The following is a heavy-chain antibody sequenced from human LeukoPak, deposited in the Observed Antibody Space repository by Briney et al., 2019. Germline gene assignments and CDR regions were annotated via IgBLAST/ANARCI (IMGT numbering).Heavy chain of an antibody. Sequence: SETLSLTCAVYGGSFSGYYWSWIRQPPGKGLEWIGYIYYSGSTNYNPSLKSRVTISVDTSKNQFSLKLSSVTAADTAVYYCARGSGSYPQDNWFDPWGQGTLVTVSS. D-gene: IGHD3-10*01. CDR2: IYYSGST. CDR1: GGSFSGYY. V-gene: IGHV4-59*08. J-gene: IGHJ5*02. CDR3: ARGSGSYPQDNWFDP.